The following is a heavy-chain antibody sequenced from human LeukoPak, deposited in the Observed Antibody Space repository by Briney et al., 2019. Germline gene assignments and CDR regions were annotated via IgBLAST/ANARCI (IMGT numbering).Heavy chain of an antibody. V-gene: IGHV1-2*02. CDR1: GYTFTGYF. J-gene: IGHJ5*02. Sequence: ASVKVSCKASGYTFTGYFMHWVRQAPGQGLEWMGWINPNSGGTNYAQKFQGRVTMTGDTSISTAYLQWSSLKASDTAIYYCARSWISTWFDPWGQGTLVTVSS. D-gene: IGHD5-12*01. CDR2: INPNSGGT. CDR3: ARSWISTWFDP.